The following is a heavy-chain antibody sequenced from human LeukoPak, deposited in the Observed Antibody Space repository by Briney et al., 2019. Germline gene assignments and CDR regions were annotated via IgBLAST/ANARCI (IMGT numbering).Heavy chain of an antibody. D-gene: IGHD6-13*01. Sequence: KASETLSLTCTVPGGSISSSSYYWGWIRQPPGKGLEWIGSIYYSGSTYYNPSLKSRVTISVDTSKNQFSLKLSSVTAADTAVYYCARHSRGIADYWGQGTLVTVSS. CDR2: IYYSGST. V-gene: IGHV4-39*01. J-gene: IGHJ4*02. CDR3: ARHSRGIADY. CDR1: GGSISSSSYY.